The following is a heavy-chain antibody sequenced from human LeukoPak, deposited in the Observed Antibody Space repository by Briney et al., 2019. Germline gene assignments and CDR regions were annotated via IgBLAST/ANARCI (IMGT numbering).Heavy chain of an antibody. CDR2: INPNSGGT. CDR3: ARPNSGYDGGFDY. D-gene: IGHD5-12*01. J-gene: IGHJ4*02. V-gene: IGHV1-2*02. Sequence: GASVKVSCKASGYTFTGFYMHWVRQAPGQGLEWMGWINPNSGGTNYAQKFQGRVTMTRDTSISTAYMELSRLRSDDTAVYYCARPNSGYDGGFDYWGQGTLVTVSS. CDR1: GYTFTGFY.